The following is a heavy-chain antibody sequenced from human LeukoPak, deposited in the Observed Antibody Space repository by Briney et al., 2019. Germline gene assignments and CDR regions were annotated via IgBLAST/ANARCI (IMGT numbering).Heavy chain of an antibody. D-gene: IGHD2-15*01. CDR3: TRDNGYCSGGTCLHYYMDV. CDR2: IHQHGSEK. CDR1: GFTFDDYG. Sequence: GGSLRLSCAASGFTFDDYGLSWVRQAPGKGLEWVANIHQHGSEKYYVDSVKGRFTISRGNAENSVYLQMNSLRAEDTAVYYCTRDNGYCSGGTCLHYYMDVWGKGTTVTISS. J-gene: IGHJ6*03. V-gene: IGHV3-7*01.